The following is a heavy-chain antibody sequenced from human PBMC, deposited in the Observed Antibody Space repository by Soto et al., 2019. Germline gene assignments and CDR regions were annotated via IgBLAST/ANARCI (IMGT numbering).Heavy chain of an antibody. CDR1: GFTFSSYA. J-gene: IGHJ6*02. CDR3: AKAPGPYYYYYYGMDV. Sequence: SCAASGFTFSSYAMSWVRQAPGKGLEWVSAISGSGGSTYYADSVKGRFTISRDNSKNTLYLQMNSLRAEDTAVYYCAKAPGPYYYYYYGMDVWGQGTTVTVSS. V-gene: IGHV3-23*01. CDR2: ISGSGGST.